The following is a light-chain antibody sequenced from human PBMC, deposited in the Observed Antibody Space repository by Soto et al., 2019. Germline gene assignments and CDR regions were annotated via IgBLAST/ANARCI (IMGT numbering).Light chain of an antibody. J-gene: IGKJ1*01. CDR2: GSS. Sequence: EIVLTQSPGTLSLSPGERATLSCRASQSLNSFYLAWYQQKPGQAPRLLIYGSSNRTTGIPDRFSGSGSGTDFTLTISRLDPEDFAVYYCQQYDISPRTFGQGTKVDIK. CDR3: QQYDISPRT. V-gene: IGKV3-20*01. CDR1: QSLNSFY.